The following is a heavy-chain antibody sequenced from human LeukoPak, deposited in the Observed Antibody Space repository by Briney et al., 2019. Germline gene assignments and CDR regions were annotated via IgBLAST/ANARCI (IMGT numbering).Heavy chain of an antibody. D-gene: IGHD2-15*01. CDR3: ARVYCSGGSTRGCYYGMDV. J-gene: IGHJ6*02. CDR1: GFTFSRYW. V-gene: IGHV3-7*01. CDR2: IKQDGSEK. Sequence: GSLRPFCAGPGFTFSRYWMSWVRQAPGKGVGGVGNIKQDGSEKYYVDSVKGRFTISRDNAKNSLYLQMNSLRAEDTAVYYCARVYCSGGSTRGCYYGMDVWGQGTTVTVSS.